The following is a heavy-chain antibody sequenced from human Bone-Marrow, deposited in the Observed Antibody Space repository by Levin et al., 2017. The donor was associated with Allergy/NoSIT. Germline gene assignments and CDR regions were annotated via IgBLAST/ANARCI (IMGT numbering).Heavy chain of an antibody. CDR3: VRDGGSSGWSGYFNI. CDR1: GASITSSNW. D-gene: IGHD6-19*01. CDR2: IYHSGST. V-gene: IGHV4-4*02. Sequence: SQTLSLTCTVSGASITSSNWWSWVRQSPGKGLEWIGEIYHSGSTNYNPSLKSRLIISVDKSKNQFSLNLTSVTAADTAVYYCVRDGGSSGWSGYFNIWGQGTKVTVSS. J-gene: IGHJ3*02.